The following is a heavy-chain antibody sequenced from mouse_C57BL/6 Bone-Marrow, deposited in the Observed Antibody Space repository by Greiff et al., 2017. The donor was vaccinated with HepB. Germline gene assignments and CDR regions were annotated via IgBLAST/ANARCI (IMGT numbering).Heavy chain of an antibody. CDR3: ARSEGNQARFAY. J-gene: IGHJ3*01. CDR2: IDPNSGGT. Sequence: VQLQQSGAELVKLGASVKLSCKASGYTFTSYWIHWVKQRPGRGLEWIGRIDPNSGGTKYNEKVQRKATLTVDKPACTAYLQLSSLTSEDSAVYYCARSEGNQARFAYWGQGTLVTVSA. V-gene: IGHV1-72*01. D-gene: IGHD3-2*02. CDR1: GYTFTSYW.